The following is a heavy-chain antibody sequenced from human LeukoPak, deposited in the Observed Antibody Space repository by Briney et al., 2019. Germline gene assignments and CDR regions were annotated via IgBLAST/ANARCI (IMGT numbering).Heavy chain of an antibody. J-gene: IGHJ4*02. D-gene: IGHD5-12*01. CDR3: AGSDVDIVATIREGYSYGSYYFDY. V-gene: IGHV1-69*13. CDR1: GGTFSSYA. Sequence: SVKVSCKASGGTFSSYAISWVRQAPGQGLEWMGGIIPIFGTANYAQKFQGRVTITADESTSTDYMELSSLRSEDTAVYYCAGSDVDIVATIREGYSYGSYYFDYWGQGTLVTVSS. CDR2: IIPIFGTA.